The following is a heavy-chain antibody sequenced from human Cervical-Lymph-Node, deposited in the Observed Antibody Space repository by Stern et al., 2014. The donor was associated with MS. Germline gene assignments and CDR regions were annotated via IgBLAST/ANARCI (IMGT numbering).Heavy chain of an antibody. CDR2: ITAGNGNT. Sequence: QVQLVQSGAEVRKPGASVKVSCKASGYSFTTYAMHWVRQAPGQRLEWMGWITAGNGNTKYSQNFHGRVTITRDTSANTAYMELSSLSSEDTAVYYCARDYSTGYIFGPDYWGQGTQVTVSS. J-gene: IGHJ4*02. D-gene: IGHD5-18*01. CDR1: GYSFTTYA. V-gene: IGHV1-3*01. CDR3: ARDYSTGYIFGPDY.